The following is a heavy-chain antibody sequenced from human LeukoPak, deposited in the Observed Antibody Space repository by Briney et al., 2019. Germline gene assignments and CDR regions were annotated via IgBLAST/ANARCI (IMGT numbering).Heavy chain of an antibody. D-gene: IGHD3-22*01. CDR2: INPNSGGT. Sequence: ASVKVSCKASGYTLSSYGFSGVRQAPGQGLEWMGWINPNSGGTNYAQKFQGRVTMTRDTSISTAYMELSRLRSDDTAVYYCASSDGYYYDRSGYSDYWPRGTLVTVSS. CDR1: GYTLSSYG. V-gene: IGHV1-2*02. J-gene: IGHJ4*02. CDR3: ASSDGYYYDRSGYSDY.